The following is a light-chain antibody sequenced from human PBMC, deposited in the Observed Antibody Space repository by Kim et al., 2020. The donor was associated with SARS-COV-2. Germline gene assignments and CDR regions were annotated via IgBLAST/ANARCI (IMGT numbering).Light chain of an antibody. Sequence: EIVLTQSPGTLSLSPGERATLSCRASQSVSSSYLGWYQQKPGQAPRLLIYGASSRATGIPDRFSGSGSGTDFTLTINRLEPEDFAVYYCQQYGSSLYTFGQGTKLEI. CDR1: QSVSSSY. CDR3: QQYGSSLYT. J-gene: IGKJ2*01. CDR2: GAS. V-gene: IGKV3-20*01.